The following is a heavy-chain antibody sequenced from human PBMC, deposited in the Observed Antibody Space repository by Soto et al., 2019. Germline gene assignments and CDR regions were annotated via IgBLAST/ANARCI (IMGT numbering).Heavy chain of an antibody. CDR1: GYTFTTYG. D-gene: IGHD6-6*01. V-gene: IGHV1-18*04. CDR2: INGYTGNT. CDR3: ARDDIATRPQYYYGMDV. Sequence: QVKLVQSGAEVKQPGASVKVSCEASGYTFTTYGISWVRQASGQGLEWMGWINGYTGNTKYAQRFQGRVTMTRDTSTSTAYMEVRSLRSDDTAVYYCARDDIATRPQYYYGMDVWGQGTTVTVSS. J-gene: IGHJ6*02.